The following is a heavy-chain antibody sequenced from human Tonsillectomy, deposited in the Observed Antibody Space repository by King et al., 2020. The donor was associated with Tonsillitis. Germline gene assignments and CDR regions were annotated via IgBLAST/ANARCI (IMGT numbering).Heavy chain of an antibody. Sequence: VQLVESGGGVVQPGRSLRLSCAASGFTFSSYGMHWVRQAPGKGLEWVTVISYDGSNKYYADYVKGRFTISRDNSKNTLYLQMNSLRAEDTAVYCCAKGAITRVRGVYWYLVLWRRGTLVSVSS. V-gene: IGHV3-30*18. D-gene: IGHD3-10*01. J-gene: IGHJ2*01. CDR1: GFTFSSYG. CDR2: ISYDGSNK. CDR3: AKGAITRVRGVYWYLVL.